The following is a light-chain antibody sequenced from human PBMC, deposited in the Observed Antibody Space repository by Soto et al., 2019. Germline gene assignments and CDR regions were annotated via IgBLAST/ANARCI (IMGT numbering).Light chain of an antibody. V-gene: IGKV3-20*01. J-gene: IGKJ1*01. CDR3: QQYDSSPPGWT. Sequence: EIVLTQSPGTLSLSPGERATLSCRASQSVSSSYLAWYQQKPGQAPRLLIYGASSRATGIPDRFSGSGSGTDFTLTISRLEPEDFAVYYCQQYDSSPPGWTFGHGTKVDSK. CDR1: QSVSSSY. CDR2: GAS.